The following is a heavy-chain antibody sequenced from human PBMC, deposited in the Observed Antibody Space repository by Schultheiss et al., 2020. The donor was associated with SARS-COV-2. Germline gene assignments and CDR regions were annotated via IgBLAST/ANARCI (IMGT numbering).Heavy chain of an antibody. V-gene: IGHV3-33*08. Sequence: GGSLRLSCAASGFTFSSYAMHWVRQATGKGLEWVAVIWYDGSNKYYADSVKGRFTISRDNSKNTLYLQMNSLRAEDTAVYYCARGCDYDCWSGYDCPFDYWGQGTLVTVSS. D-gene: IGHD3-3*01. J-gene: IGHJ4*02. CDR1: GFTFSSYA. CDR3: ARGCDYDCWSGYDCPFDY. CDR2: IWYDGSNK.